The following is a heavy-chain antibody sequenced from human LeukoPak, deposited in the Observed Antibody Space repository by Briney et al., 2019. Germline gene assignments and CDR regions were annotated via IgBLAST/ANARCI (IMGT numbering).Heavy chain of an antibody. CDR1: GYTFTGYY. Sequence: ASVKVSCKASGYTFTGYYLHWVRRAPGQGLEWMGWINPNSGGTNYAQKFQGRVTMTRDTSITTAYMELSRLRSDDTAFYYCARGDVYNDYWGQGTLVTVSS. CDR3: ARGDVYNDY. J-gene: IGHJ4*02. CDR2: INPNSGGT. V-gene: IGHV1-2*02. D-gene: IGHD5-24*01.